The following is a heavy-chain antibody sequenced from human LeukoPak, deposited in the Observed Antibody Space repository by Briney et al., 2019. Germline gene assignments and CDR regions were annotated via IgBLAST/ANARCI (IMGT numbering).Heavy chain of an antibody. Sequence: GGSLRLSCAASGFTFSSYWMTWVRQAPGKGLEWVANINQYESEKYYVDSVKGRFTISRDNAKNSLYLQMNSLRAEDTAVYYCARDLRGRVDYWGQGTLVTVSS. J-gene: IGHJ4*02. V-gene: IGHV3-7*01. CDR3: ARDLRGRVDY. CDR1: GFTFSSYW. D-gene: IGHD3-10*01. CDR2: INQYESEK.